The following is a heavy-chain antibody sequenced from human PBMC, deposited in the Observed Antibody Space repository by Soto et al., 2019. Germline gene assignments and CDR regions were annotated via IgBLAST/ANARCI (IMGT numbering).Heavy chain of an antibody. CDR1: GFTFSGFD. CDR3: ARGQEVGAHFFDS. V-gene: IGHV3-13*01. Sequence: GGSLRLSCEASGFTFSGFDMHWVRQPTGKGLEWVSTIGTAGDTYYAVSAKGRFTISRDNAKNSLSLQMNSLRAGDTAVYFCARGQEVGAHFFDSWGQGTQVTVS. D-gene: IGHD2-15*01. J-gene: IGHJ4*02. CDR2: IGTAGDT.